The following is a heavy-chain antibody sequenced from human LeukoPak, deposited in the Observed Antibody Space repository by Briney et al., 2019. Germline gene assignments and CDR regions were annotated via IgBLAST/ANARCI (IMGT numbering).Heavy chain of an antibody. CDR2: INPNRGGT. Sequence: GASVKVSCKASGYTFTGYYMHWGRQAPGQGLEWMGWINPNRGGTKYAQKFQGRVTMTTDTSISTAYMELSGLRSDDMAVYYCARGFVYCGGDCYQSERAFDIWGQGTMVSVSS. D-gene: IGHD2-21*01. J-gene: IGHJ3*02. V-gene: IGHV1-2*02. CDR1: GYTFTGYY. CDR3: ARGFVYCGGDCYQSERAFDI.